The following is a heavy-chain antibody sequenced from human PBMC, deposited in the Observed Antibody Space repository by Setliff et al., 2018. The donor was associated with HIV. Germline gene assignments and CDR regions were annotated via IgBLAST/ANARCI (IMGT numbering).Heavy chain of an antibody. J-gene: IGHJ4*02. V-gene: IGHV1-2*02. CDR1: GYIFTNDP. CDR3: ARGVYYYDSSGYYYYYFDY. Sequence: ASVKVSCKASGYIFTNDPMNWVRQAPGQGLEWLGWISPNNGDTTIPQKFQGRVTMTRDTSISTAYMELSRLRSDDTAVYYCARGVYYYDSSGYYYYYFDYWGQGTLVTVSS. D-gene: IGHD3-22*01. CDR2: ISPNNGDT.